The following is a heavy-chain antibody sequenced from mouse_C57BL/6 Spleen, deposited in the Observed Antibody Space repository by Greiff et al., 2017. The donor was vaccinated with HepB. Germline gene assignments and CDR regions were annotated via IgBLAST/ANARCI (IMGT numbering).Heavy chain of an antibody. V-gene: IGHV1-39*01. CDR1: GYSFTDYN. CDR3: ARKGLYDYDWFAY. J-gene: IGHJ3*01. D-gene: IGHD2-4*01. Sequence: EVKLMESGPELVKPGASVKISCKASGYSFTDYNMNWVKQSNGKSLEWIGVINPNYGTTSYNQKFKGKATLTVDQSSSTAYMQLNSLTSEDSAVYYCARKGLYDYDWFAYWGQGTLVTVSA. CDR2: INPNYGTT.